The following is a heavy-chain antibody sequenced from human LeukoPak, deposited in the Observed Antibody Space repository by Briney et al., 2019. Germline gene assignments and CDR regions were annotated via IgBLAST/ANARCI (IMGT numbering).Heavy chain of an antibody. J-gene: IGHJ4*02. CDR3: AKASAEYYYDSSGPTGGDY. V-gene: IGHV3-23*01. CDR2: ISGSGGST. D-gene: IGHD3-22*01. CDR1: GFTFSSYA. Sequence: QPGGSLRLSCAASGFTFSSYAMSWVRQAPGKGLEWVSAISGSGGSTYYADSVKGRFTISRDNSKNTLYLQMNSLRAEDTAVYYCAKASAEYYYDSSGPTGGDYWGQGTLVTVSS.